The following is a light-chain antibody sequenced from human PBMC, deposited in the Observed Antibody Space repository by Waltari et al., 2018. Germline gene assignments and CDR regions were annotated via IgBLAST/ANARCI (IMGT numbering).Light chain of an antibody. J-gene: IGKJ1*01. CDR1: QSISRT. CDR3: QHYVRLPAT. CDR2: GAS. Sequence: EIVLTQSPGTLSLSPGERATLSCRASQSISRTLAWYQQKPGQAPRPLIYGASIRASGIPDKFSGTGSGTDFSLTINRLEPEDFAVYFCQHYVRLPATFGQGTKVEI. V-gene: IGKV3-20*01.